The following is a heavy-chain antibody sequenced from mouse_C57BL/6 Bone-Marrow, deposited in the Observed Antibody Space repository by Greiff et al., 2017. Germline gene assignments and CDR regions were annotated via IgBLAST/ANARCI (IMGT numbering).Heavy chain of an antibody. J-gene: IGHJ2*01. CDR1: GYTFTSYW. CDR2: IYPGSGST. D-gene: IGHD4-1*01. CDR3: ARGRTGDFDY. V-gene: IGHV1-55*01. Sequence: VQLQQPGAELVKPGASVKMSCKASGYTFTSYWITWVKQRPGQGLEWIGDIYPGSGSTNYNEKFKSKATLTVDTSASTAYMQLSSLTSEDAAVYYCARGRTGDFDYWGQGTTLTVSS.